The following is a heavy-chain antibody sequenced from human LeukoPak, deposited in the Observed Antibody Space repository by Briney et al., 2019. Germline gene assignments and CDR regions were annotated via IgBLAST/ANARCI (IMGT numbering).Heavy chain of an antibody. J-gene: IGHJ4*02. V-gene: IGHV3-15*01. CDR2: IKSKGDGETT. CDR3: ATDLGLTMIRGVIIH. Sequence: GGSLRLSCAASGFTFTNGWMTWVRQAPGKGLEWVGRIKSKGDGETTDYGAPVKGRFTMSRDDSKATLYLQMNFLQAEDTAVYYCATDLGLTMIRGVIIHWGQGALVIVSS. D-gene: IGHD3-10*01. CDR1: GFTFTNGW.